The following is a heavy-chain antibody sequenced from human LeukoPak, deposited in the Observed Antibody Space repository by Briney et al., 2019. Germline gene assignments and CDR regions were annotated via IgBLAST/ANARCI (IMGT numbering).Heavy chain of an antibody. CDR1: YGSFSGYY. CDR3: ARHGLVAARHAFDI. V-gene: IGHV4-34*01. Sequence: SSETPSLTCTVFYGSFSGYYWSWIRQPPGKGLEWIGEINHNGNTNYNPSLKSRVTISVDTSKDQFSLKLNSVTAADTAVYYCARHGLVAARHAFDIWGQGTMVTVSS. D-gene: IGHD6-6*01. J-gene: IGHJ3*02. CDR2: INHNGNT.